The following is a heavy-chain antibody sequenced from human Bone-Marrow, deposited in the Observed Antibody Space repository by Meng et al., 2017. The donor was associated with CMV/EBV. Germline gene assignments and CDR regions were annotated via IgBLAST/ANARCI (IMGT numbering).Heavy chain of an antibody. CDR2: INPNSGGT. Sequence: ASVKVFCKASGYTFTGYYMHWVRQAPGQGLEWMGWINPNSGGTNYAQKFQGRVTMTRDTSISTAYMELSRLRSDDTAVYYCARTVQGEMATMGGDAFDIWGQGTMVTVSS. J-gene: IGHJ3*02. CDR1: GYTFTGYY. D-gene: IGHD5-24*01. V-gene: IGHV1-2*02. CDR3: ARTVQGEMATMGGDAFDI.